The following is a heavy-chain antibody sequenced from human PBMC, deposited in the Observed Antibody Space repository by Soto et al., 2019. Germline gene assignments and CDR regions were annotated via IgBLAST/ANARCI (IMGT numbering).Heavy chain of an antibody. Sequence: QVQLVQSGAEEKKPGASVKVSCKASGYTFTSYAMHWVHQAPGQRLEWMGWINAGNGNTKYSQKFQGRVTITRDTSASTAYMELSSLRSEDTAVYYCARGWLRGGSFDYWGQGTLVTVSS. CDR2: INAGNGNT. CDR1: GYTFTSYA. CDR3: ARGWLRGGSFDY. J-gene: IGHJ4*02. D-gene: IGHD5-12*01. V-gene: IGHV1-3*05.